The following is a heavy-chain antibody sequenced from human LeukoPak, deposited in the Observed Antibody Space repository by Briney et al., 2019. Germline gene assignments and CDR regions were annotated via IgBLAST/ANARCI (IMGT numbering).Heavy chain of an antibody. CDR2: IRSKANSYAT. D-gene: IGHD3-3*01. Sequence: PGGSLRLFCAASGFTFSGSAMHWVRQASGKGLEWVGRIRSKANSYATAYAASVKGRFTISRDDSKNTAYLQMNSLKTEDTAVYYCTRLREGFLEWPYTGYYYYGMDVWGQGTTVTVSS. J-gene: IGHJ6*02. CDR1: GFTFSGSA. V-gene: IGHV3-73*01. CDR3: TRLREGFLEWPYTGYYYYGMDV.